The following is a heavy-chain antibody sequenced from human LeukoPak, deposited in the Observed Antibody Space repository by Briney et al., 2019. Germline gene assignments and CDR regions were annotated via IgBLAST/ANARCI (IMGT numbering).Heavy chain of an antibody. V-gene: IGHV3-15*01. J-gene: IGHJ6*03. D-gene: IGHD6-13*01. Sequence: GGSLRLSCAASGFTFSNAWMSWVRQAPGKGLEWVGRIKSKTDGGTTDYAAPVKGRFTISRDDSKNTLYLKMNSLKTEDTAVYYCTTVGSSWYYDYYYYYMDVWGKGTTVTVSS. CDR3: TTVGSSWYYDYYYYYMDV. CDR2: IKSKTDGGTT. CDR1: GFTFSNAW.